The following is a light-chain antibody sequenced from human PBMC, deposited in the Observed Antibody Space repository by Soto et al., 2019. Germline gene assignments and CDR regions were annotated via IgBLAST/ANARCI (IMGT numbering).Light chain of an antibody. CDR3: AAWDDDLHVWL. Sequence: QSVLTQPPSASGTPGQRVIISCSGGDSNIGSTAVNWYQQLPGTAPRLLIYSSNQRPSGVPDRISGSKSGTSASLAISGLQSEDEADYYCAAWDDDLHVWLFGGGTKLTVL. CDR2: SSN. CDR1: DSNIGSTA. J-gene: IGLJ3*02. V-gene: IGLV1-44*01.